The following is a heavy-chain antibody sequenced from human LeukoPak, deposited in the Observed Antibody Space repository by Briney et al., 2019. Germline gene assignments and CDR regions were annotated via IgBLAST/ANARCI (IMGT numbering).Heavy chain of an antibody. V-gene: IGHV4-30-4*01. Sequence: SQTLSLTCTVSGGSISSGDYYWNWIRQPPGKGLEWIGHIYYSGSTYYNPSLKSRVTISVDTSRNQLSLKLSSVTAADTAVYYCAREKAWLAAADYWGQGTLVTVSS. J-gene: IGHJ4*02. CDR3: AREKAWLAAADY. CDR2: IYYSGST. CDR1: GGSISSGDYY. D-gene: IGHD6-13*01.